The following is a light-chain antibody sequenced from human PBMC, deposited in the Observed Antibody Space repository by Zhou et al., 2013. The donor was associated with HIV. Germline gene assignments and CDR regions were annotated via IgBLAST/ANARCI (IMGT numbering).Light chain of an antibody. V-gene: IGKV1-5*03. CDR1: QSVNSY. J-gene: IGKJ1*01. CDR2: KAS. CDR3: QQYNRYSTRT. Sequence: DIQMTQSPSTLSASVGDRVTITCRASQSVNSYLAWYQQKPGQAPKLLIYKASNLESGVPSRFSGSGSGTEFTLTISNLEPDDFSTFYCQQYNRYSTRTFGQRTRVE.